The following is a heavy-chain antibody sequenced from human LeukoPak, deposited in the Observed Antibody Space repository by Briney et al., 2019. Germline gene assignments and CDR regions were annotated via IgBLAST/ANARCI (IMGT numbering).Heavy chain of an antibody. D-gene: IGHD4/OR15-4a*01. CDR1: GLTVSSNS. J-gene: IGHJ4*02. CDR3: ARRAGAYSHPYDY. Sequence: GGSLRLSCTVSGLTVSSNSMSWVRQAPGKGLEWVSFIYIDNTHYSDPVTGRFTISRDNSKKTLYLQMNSLRAEDTAVYYCARRAGAYSHPYDYWGQGTLVTVSS. CDR2: IYIDNT. V-gene: IGHV3-53*01.